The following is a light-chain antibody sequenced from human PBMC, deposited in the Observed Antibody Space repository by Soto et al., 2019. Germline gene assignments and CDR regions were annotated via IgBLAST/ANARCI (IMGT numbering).Light chain of an antibody. CDR3: MQATHWPRT. CDR2: QVS. V-gene: IGKV2-30*01. CDR1: QSLVYSDGSSS. J-gene: IGKJ1*01. Sequence: DVVMTQSPLSLPVTLGQPASISCRSSQSLVYSDGSSSLNWFQQRPGQSPRRVIYQVSIRDSGVPPRFSGSGSGTDFTLQISGVEAEDVGVHYGMQATHWPRTFGQGTKVEIK.